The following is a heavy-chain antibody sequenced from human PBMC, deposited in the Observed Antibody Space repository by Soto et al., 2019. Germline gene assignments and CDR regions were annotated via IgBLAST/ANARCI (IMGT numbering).Heavy chain of an antibody. CDR3: ARSVAVPGAHIHY. CDR1: GGSISGSY. CDR2: VYYTEST. J-gene: IGHJ4*02. Sequence: SETLSLTCSVSGGSISGSYWSWIRQSPGKGLEWLGYVYYTESTNYSPSLRSRVSISVDTSKNEFSLRLSSVTAADTAVYFCARSVAVPGAHIHYCGQGTQVTVSS. V-gene: IGHV4-59*01. D-gene: IGHD6-19*01.